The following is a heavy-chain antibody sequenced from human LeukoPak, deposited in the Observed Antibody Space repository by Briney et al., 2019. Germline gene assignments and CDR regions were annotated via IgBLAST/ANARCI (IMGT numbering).Heavy chain of an antibody. Sequence: GGSLRLSCAASGFTFSSYAMSWVRQAPGKGLEWVSAISGSGGSTYYADSVKGRFTISRDNSKNTLYLQMNSLRAEDTAVYYCAKAGYYYDSSGYYDYWGQGTLVTVSS. CDR3: AKAGYYYDSSGYYDY. D-gene: IGHD3-22*01. J-gene: IGHJ4*02. V-gene: IGHV3-23*01. CDR1: GFTFSSYA. CDR2: ISGSGGST.